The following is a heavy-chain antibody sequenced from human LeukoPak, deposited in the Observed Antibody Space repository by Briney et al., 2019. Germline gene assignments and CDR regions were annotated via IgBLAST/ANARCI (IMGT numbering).Heavy chain of an antibody. Sequence: GRSLRLSCAASGFTFSSYGMHWVRQAPGKGLEWVAVISYDGSNKHYADSVKGRFTISRDNSKNTLYLQMNSLRAEDTAVYYCAKGGSPGGPVDYWGQGTLVTVSS. D-gene: IGHD1-26*01. CDR3: AKGGSPGGPVDY. CDR1: GFTFSSYG. V-gene: IGHV3-30*18. CDR2: ISYDGSNK. J-gene: IGHJ4*02.